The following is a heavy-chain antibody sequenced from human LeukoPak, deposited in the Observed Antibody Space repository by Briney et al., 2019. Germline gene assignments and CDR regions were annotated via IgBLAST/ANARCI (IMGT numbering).Heavy chain of an antibody. CDR3: AKDPSDYGDYYFDY. CDR2: ISGSGGST. D-gene: IGHD4-17*01. CDR1: GFTVSNNY. V-gene: IGHV3-23*01. Sequence: GGSLRLSCAASGFTVSNNYMNWVRQAPGKGLEWVSAISGSGGSTYYADSVKGRFTISRDNSKNTLYLQMNSLRAEDTAVYYCAKDPSDYGDYYFDYWGQGTLVTVSS. J-gene: IGHJ4*02.